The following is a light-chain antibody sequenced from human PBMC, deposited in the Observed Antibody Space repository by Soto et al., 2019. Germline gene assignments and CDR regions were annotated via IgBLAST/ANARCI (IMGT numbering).Light chain of an antibody. CDR1: SGHSSYV. Sequence: QPVLTQSSSASASLGSSVKLTCTLSSGHSSYVIAWHQQQPGKAPRYLMKLEGSGGYNKGSGVPDRFSGSSSGADRYLTISNLQFEDEADYYCETWDGNTRVFGGGTKLTAL. CDR2: LEGSGGY. J-gene: IGLJ3*02. CDR3: ETWDGNTRV. V-gene: IGLV4-60*02.